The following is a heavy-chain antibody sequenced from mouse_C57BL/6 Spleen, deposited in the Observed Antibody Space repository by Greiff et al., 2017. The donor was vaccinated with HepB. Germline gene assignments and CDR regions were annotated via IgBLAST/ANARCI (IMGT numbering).Heavy chain of an antibody. J-gene: IGHJ3*01. D-gene: IGHD1-1*01. CDR3: ARSKILITTVVASPGFAY. Sequence: QVQLQQSGAELARPGASVKLSCKASGYTFTSYGISWVKQRTGQGLEWIGEIYPRSGNTYYNEKFKGKATLTADKSSSTAYMELRSLTSEDSAVYFCARSKILITTVVASPGFAYWGQGTLVTVSA. CDR2: IYPRSGNT. CDR1: GYTFTSYG. V-gene: IGHV1-81*01.